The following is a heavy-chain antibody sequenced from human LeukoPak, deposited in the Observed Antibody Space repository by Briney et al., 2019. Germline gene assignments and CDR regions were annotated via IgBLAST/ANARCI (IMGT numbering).Heavy chain of an antibody. CDR3: AKDPTYYYDSSGYYRYAGMDV. D-gene: IGHD3-22*01. J-gene: IGHJ6*03. Sequence: GGSLRLSCAASGFTFSSYGMHWVRQAPGKGLEWVAFIRYDGSNKYYADSVKGRFTISRDNSKNTLYLQMNSLRAEDTAVYYCAKDPTYYYDSSGYYRYAGMDVWGKGTTVTISS. CDR1: GFTFSSYG. V-gene: IGHV3-30*02. CDR2: IRYDGSNK.